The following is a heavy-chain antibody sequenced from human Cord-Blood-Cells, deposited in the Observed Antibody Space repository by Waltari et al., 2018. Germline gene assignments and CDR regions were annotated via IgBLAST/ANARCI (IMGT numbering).Heavy chain of an antibody. J-gene: IGHJ2*01. V-gene: IGHV3-74*01. CDR1: GFTFSRYW. Sequence: EVQLVESGGGLVKPGGSLRLSCAAPGFTFSRYWMHWVRQTPGTGLVWVLRINSDGSSTRYAGSVKGRFTISRDNAKNTLYLQMNSLRAEDTAVYYCARGVGVYWYFDLWGRGTLVTVSS. CDR3: ARGVGVYWYFDL. D-gene: IGHD3-10*01. CDR2: INSDGSST.